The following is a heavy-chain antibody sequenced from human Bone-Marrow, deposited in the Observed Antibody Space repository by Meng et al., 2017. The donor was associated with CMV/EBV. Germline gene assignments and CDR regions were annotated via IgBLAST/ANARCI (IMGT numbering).Heavy chain of an antibody. CDR2: IYYSGST. Sequence: GSLRLSCTVSGGSISSSSYYWGWIRQPPGKGLEWIGSIYYSGSTYYNPSLKSRVTISVDTSKNQFSLKLSSVTAADTAVYYCARDQQLQAFDIWEQGTMATVSS. D-gene: IGHD5-18*01. V-gene: IGHV4-39*07. CDR3: ARDQQLQAFDI. J-gene: IGHJ3*02. CDR1: GGSISSSSYY.